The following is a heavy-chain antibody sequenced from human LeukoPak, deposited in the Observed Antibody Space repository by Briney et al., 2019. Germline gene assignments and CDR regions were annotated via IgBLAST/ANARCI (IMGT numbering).Heavy chain of an antibody. V-gene: IGHV4-34*01. CDR3: ARSWIQLWFRAFDY. Sequence: KTSETLSLTCAVYGGSFSGYYWSWIRQPPGKGLEWIGEINHSGSTNYNPSLKSRVTISVDTSKNQFSLKLSSVTAADTAVYYCARSWIQLWFRAFDYWGQGTLVTVSS. J-gene: IGHJ4*02. CDR2: INHSGST. CDR1: GGSFSGYY. D-gene: IGHD5-18*01.